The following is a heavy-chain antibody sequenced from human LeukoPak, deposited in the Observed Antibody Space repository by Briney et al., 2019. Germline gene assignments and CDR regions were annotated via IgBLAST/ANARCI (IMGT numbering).Heavy chain of an antibody. CDR3: ARDPRGDFSGAFDI. D-gene: IGHD3-10*01. CDR2: IYTSGSN. Sequence: SETLSHTCTVTGGSISSYYWSWLRQPAGKGLEWIGRIYTSGSNNYNPSLKSRVTMSVDTSKNQFSLKLSSVSAADTAVYYCARDPRGDFSGAFDIWGQGTMVTVSS. CDR1: GGSISSYY. V-gene: IGHV4-4*07. J-gene: IGHJ3*02.